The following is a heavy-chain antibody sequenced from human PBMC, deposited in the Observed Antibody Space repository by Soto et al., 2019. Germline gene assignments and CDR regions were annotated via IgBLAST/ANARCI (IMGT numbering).Heavy chain of an antibody. Sequence: QVQLVESGGGVVQPGRSLRLSCAASGFTFSSYGMHWVRQAPGKGLEWVAGISYDGSNKYYADSEKGRFTISRDNSKNTLYLQLNSLIPQDTPVYYCAKDRGLLPERHADGMDVW. CDR2: ISYDGSNK. CDR1: GFTFSSYG. D-gene: IGHD2-15*01. CDR3: AKDRGLLPERHADGMDV. J-gene: IGHJ6*01. V-gene: IGHV3-30*18.